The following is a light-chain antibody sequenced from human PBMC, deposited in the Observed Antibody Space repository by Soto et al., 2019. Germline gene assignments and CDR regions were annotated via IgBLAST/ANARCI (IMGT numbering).Light chain of an antibody. CDR1: QSISSW. CDR2: KAS. J-gene: IGKJ1*01. V-gene: IGKV1-5*03. CDR3: QQYNSYSPT. Sequence: DIQMTQSPSTLSASVGDRVTITCRASQSISSWLAWYQQKPGKATKLLIYKASSLESGVPSRLSGSGSGTEFTLTISSLQPDDFVTYYCQQYNSYSPTFGQGTKVDI.